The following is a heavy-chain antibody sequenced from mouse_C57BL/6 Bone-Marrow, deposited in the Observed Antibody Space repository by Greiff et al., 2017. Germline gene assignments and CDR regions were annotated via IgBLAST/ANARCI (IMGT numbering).Heavy chain of an antibody. J-gene: IGHJ2*01. CDR3: ARGSPGLD. V-gene: IGHV1-69*01. D-gene: IGHD3-2*02. CDR1: GYTFTSYW. Sequence: VQLQQPGAELVMPGASVKLSCKASGYTFTSYWMHWVKQRPGQGLEWIGEIDPYDSYTNYNEKFKGKSTLTVDKSSSTAYMQLSSLTSADSAVYYCARGSPGLDWGQGTTRTVSS. CDR2: IDPYDSYT.